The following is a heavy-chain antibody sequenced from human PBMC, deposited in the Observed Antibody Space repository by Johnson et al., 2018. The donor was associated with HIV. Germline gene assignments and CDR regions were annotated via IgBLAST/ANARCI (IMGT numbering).Heavy chain of an antibody. V-gene: IGHV3-74*01. D-gene: IGHD6-19*01. Sequence: VQLVESGGGLVQPGGSLRLSCAASGFTFSSYWMHWVRQAPGKGLVWVSRINSDGSSTSYADSVKGRFTISRDNSKNTLYLQMNSLRAEDTAVYYCARNRHPRAVAGQGGAFDIWGQGTMVTVSS. CDR2: INSDGSST. J-gene: IGHJ3*02. CDR1: GFTFSSYW. CDR3: ARNRHPRAVAGQGGAFDI.